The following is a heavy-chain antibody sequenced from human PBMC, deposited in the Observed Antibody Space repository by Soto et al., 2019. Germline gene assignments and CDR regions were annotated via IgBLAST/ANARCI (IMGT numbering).Heavy chain of an antibody. Sequence: SEALSLTCTGSGGSISSELWSWFRRHPGKGLEWIGYIYYSVSTYYNPSLKSRVTISVDTSKNLFSLKLSSVTAADTAVYYCASNSYGYTFYDYCGQGSLVTLSS. CDR2: IYYSVST. D-gene: IGHD5-18*01. J-gene: IGHJ4*02. CDR1: GGSISSEL. CDR3: ASNSYGYTFYDY. V-gene: IGHV4-59*08.